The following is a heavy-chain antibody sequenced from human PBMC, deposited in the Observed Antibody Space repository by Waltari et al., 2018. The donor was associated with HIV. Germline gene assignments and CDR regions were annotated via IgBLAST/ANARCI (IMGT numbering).Heavy chain of an antibody. D-gene: IGHD2-2*01. CDR2: IYYSGST. V-gene: IGHV4-59*01. J-gene: IGHJ4*02. CDR3: ARGPTRYYFDN. CDR1: GGSITSYY. Sequence: QVQLQESGPGLVKPSETLSLTCIVSGGSITSYYWSWIRQPPGKGLEWIGYIYYSGSTNYNPALKSRFTTSVDTSKNQFSLNVTSVTAADTAVYYCARGPTRYYFDNWGQGTLVTVSS.